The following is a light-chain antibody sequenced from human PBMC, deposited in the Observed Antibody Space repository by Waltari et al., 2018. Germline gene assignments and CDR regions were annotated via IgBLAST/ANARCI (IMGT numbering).Light chain of an antibody. V-gene: IGLV2-23*02. CDR1: SSDVGGYN. J-gene: IGLJ1*01. CDR2: DVS. CDR3: CSYAGSSTYV. Sequence: QSALTQPASVSGSPGQSITISCTGTSSDVGGYNVSWYQQHPGKAPKFVIYDVSQRPSGISNRCSGSKSGNPASRTISRLQAEDEAVYYCCSYAGSSTYVFGTGTMVTVL.